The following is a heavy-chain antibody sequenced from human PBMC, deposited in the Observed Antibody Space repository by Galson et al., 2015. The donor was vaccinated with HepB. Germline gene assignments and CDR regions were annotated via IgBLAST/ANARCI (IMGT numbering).Heavy chain of an antibody. Sequence: VKVSCKVSGFTFTDSYIHWVQQAPGRGLEWMGVVDPEDGETIYAEKFQGRVTISADTSTDTTYMELSSLRSEDTAVYYCATGHRWLSWFDPWGQGTLVTVSS. CDR2: VDPEDGET. CDR1: GFTFTDSY. CDR3: ATGHRWLSWFDP. J-gene: IGHJ5*02. D-gene: IGHD6-19*01. V-gene: IGHV1-69-2*01.